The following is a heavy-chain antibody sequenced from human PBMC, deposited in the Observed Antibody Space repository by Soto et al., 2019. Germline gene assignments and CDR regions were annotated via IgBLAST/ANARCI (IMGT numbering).Heavy chain of an antibody. V-gene: IGHV5-10-1*01. CDR2: IDPSDSYT. Sequence: ESLKISCKGSGYSFTSYWISWVRQMPGKGLEWMGRIDPSDSYTNYSPSFQGHVTISADKSISTAYLQWSSLKASDTAMYYCARQGLDIVATREYYYYYGMDVWGQGTTVTVSS. J-gene: IGHJ6*02. CDR1: GYSFTSYW. CDR3: ARQGLDIVATREYYYYYGMDV. D-gene: IGHD5-12*01.